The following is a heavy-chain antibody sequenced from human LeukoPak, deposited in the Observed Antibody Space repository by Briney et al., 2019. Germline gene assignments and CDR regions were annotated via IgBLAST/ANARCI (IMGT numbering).Heavy chain of an antibody. Sequence: ASVKASCKASGYTFTSYYMHWVRQAPGPGLEWMGIINPSGCSTSYAQKSQGRVTMTRDMSRSTVYMELSSLRSEDTAFYYCATDHSMANTAWWFDPWGQGTLVTVSS. CDR1: GYTFTSYY. CDR2: INPSGCST. D-gene: IGHD5-24*01. CDR3: ATDHSMANTAWWFDP. V-gene: IGHV1-46*03. J-gene: IGHJ5*02.